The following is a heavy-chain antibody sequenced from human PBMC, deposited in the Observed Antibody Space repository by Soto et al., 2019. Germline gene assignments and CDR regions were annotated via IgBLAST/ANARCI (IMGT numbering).Heavy chain of an antibody. Sequence: QVQLVESGGGVVQPGRSLRLSCAASGFTFSSYGMHWVRQAPGKGLEWVAVISYDGSNKYYADSVKGRFTISRDNSKNTLYLQMNSRRAEDTAVYYCAKDRQWLAYFDYWGQGTLVTVSS. J-gene: IGHJ4*02. CDR2: ISYDGSNK. D-gene: IGHD6-19*01. CDR1: GFTFSSYG. CDR3: AKDRQWLAYFDY. V-gene: IGHV3-30*18.